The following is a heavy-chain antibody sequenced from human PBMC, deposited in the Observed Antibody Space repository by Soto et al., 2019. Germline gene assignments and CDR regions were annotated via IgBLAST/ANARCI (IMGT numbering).Heavy chain of an antibody. CDR3: ARGAQGRGTAFDS. V-gene: IGHV4-4*07. Sequence: SETLSLTCTASGDSITNYYWNWIRQPTGKGLEWIGRVYTSGSTNYNPSLKSRVTISVDASKSQFSLRLTSVAAADTAVYYCARGAQGRGTAFDSWGQGIQVTV. CDR1: GDSITNYY. D-gene: IGHD1-1*01. CDR2: VYTSGST. J-gene: IGHJ4*02.